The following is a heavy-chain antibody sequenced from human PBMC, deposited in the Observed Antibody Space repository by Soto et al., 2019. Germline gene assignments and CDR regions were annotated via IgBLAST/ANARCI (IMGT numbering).Heavy chain of an antibody. CDR1: GGTFSRYA. V-gene: IGHV1-69*13. Sequence: SVKVSFKACGGTFSRYAISWLRQAPGQGLEWMGGIIPIFGTANYAQKFQGRVTITADESTSTAYMELSSLRSEDTAVYYCARKQWLVLAGYYYYYGMGVWGQGTTVTVSS. J-gene: IGHJ6*02. CDR2: IIPIFGTA. CDR3: ARKQWLVLAGYYYYYGMGV. D-gene: IGHD6-19*01.